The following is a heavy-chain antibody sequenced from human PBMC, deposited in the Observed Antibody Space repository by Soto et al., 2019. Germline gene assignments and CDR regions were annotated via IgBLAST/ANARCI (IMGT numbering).Heavy chain of an antibody. CDR2: ISGSGGST. J-gene: IGHJ4*02. V-gene: IGHV3-23*01. Sequence: EVQLLESGGGLVQPGGSLRLSCAASGFTFSSYAMSWVRQAPGKGLEWVSAISGSGGSTYYADSVKGRFTISRDNSKNTLYLHLNSLRAEDTAVYYCAKDPSGSWSPGFDYWGQGTLVTVSS. CDR3: AKDPSGSWSPGFDY. CDR1: GFTFSSYA. D-gene: IGHD1-26*01.